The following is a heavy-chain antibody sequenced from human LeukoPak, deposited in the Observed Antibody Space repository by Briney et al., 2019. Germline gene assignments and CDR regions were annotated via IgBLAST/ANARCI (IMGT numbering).Heavy chain of an antibody. CDR1: GGAISSYY. CDR2: VHYTGST. D-gene: IGHD3-22*01. Sequence: SETLSLTCTVSGGAISSYYWSWIRQPPGKELEWIGYVHYTGSTNDNPSLKSRASISLDTSKNQFSLKLSSVTAADTAVYYCARDYYDSSGQTGLFDYWGQGTLVTVSS. CDR3: ARDYYDSSGQTGLFDY. J-gene: IGHJ4*02. V-gene: IGHV4-59*12.